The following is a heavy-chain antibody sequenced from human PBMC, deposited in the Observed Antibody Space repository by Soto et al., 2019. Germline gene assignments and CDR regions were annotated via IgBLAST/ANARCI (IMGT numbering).Heavy chain of an antibody. D-gene: IGHD5-18*01. CDR1: CESLSSNHW. J-gene: IGHJ4*02. Sequence: PEALSHRCTVSCESLSSNHWWCWVRQSPGKGLEWSGEIYHSGTTYYNPSLKSRGTISMDVSKTQFSLKLNSVTAADTAVYFCAILHTYSWDTFFNYWGQLPLVS. CDR3: AILHTYSWDTFFNY. V-gene: IGHV4-4*01. CDR2: IYHSGTT.